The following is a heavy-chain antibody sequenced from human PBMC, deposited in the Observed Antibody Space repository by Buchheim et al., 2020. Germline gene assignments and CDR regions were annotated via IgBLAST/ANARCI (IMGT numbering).Heavy chain of an antibody. V-gene: IGHV3-23*04. Sequence: EVHLVQSGGGLVQPGGSLRLSCEASGFTFSSAAMTWVRQAPGKGLEWVSSLTISGDFTYYADSVRGRFSISSDNSKHTLSLQMNSLRAEDTAVYYCAKEVRPNDFWGQGTL. CDR1: GFTFSSAA. CDR2: LTISGDFT. CDR3: AKEVRPNDF. J-gene: IGHJ4*02.